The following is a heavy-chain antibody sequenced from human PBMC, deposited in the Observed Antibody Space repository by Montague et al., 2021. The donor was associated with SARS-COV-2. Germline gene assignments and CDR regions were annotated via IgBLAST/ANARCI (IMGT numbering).Heavy chain of an antibody. V-gene: IGHV4-39*01. CDR3: VRMGAAHRLNNWFDP. D-gene: IGHD1-14*01. J-gene: IGHJ5*02. CDR1: GGSISSIDSY. Sequence: SETLSLTCTVSGGSISSIDSYWGWIRQPPGKGLEWIGNIHYSGTTYYTPPLKSRITTSVDTSKNQFSLRMICVTAAATAVYFCVRMGAAHRLNNWFDPWGQGALVTVSS. CDR2: IHYSGTT.